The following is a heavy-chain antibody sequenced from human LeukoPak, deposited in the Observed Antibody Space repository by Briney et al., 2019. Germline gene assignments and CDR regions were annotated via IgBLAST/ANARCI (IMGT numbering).Heavy chain of an antibody. Sequence: GGSLRLSCAASGFTFSSFSMNWVRQAPDKGLEWVAVISYDGSNKYYADSVKGRFTISRDNAKNSLYLQMNSLRAEDTAVYYCARELHDYGDYVYYYYGMDVWGQGTTVTVSS. V-gene: IGHV3-30*03. D-gene: IGHD4-17*01. CDR3: ARELHDYGDYVYYYYGMDV. CDR2: ISYDGSNK. CDR1: GFTFSSFS. J-gene: IGHJ6*02.